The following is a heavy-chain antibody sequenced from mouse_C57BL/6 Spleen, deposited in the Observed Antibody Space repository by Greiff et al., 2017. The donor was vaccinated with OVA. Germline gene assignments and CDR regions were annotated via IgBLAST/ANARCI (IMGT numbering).Heavy chain of an antibody. CDR2: IYPRDGST. CDR3: ARRGTTGVEGPFAY. J-gene: IGHJ3*01. Sequence: VQLQQSGPELVKPGASVKLSCKASGYTFTSYDINWVKQRPGQGLEWIGWIYPRDGSTKYNEKFKGQATLTVDTSSSTAYMELHSLTSEDSAVYFCARRGTTGVEGPFAYWGQGTLVTVSA. CDR1: GYTFTSYD. D-gene: IGHD1-1*01. V-gene: IGHV1-85*01.